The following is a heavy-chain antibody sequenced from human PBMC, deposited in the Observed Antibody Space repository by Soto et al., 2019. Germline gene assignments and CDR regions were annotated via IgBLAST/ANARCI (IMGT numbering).Heavy chain of an antibody. V-gene: IGHV3-30-3*01. CDR3: AREAGVYGSGSYGMDV. Sequence: QVQLVESGGGVVQPGRSLRLSCAASGFTFRSYAMHWVRQAPGKGLEWVAVISYDGTNKYYADSVKGRFTMSRDNSKNPLYLQMNSLRAEDTAVYYCAREAGVYGSGSYGMDVWGQGTTVTVSS. CDR2: ISYDGTNK. D-gene: IGHD3-10*01. CDR1: GFTFRSYA. J-gene: IGHJ6*02.